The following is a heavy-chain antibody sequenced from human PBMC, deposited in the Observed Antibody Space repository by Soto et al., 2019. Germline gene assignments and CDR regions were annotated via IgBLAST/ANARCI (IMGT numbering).Heavy chain of an antibody. CDR2: ISGSGHDT. D-gene: IGHD3-10*01. J-gene: IGHJ4*02. Sequence: QVHLVESGGGLVKPGGSLRLSCVASGFTFSDHYMNWIRQSPGKGLEWISYISGSGHDTNYADSVKGRFTISRDNTKNSLYLEMNSLRDDDTAMYYCTRVARLADYWGQGTLVTVSA. CDR3: TRVARLADY. CDR1: GFTFSDHY. V-gene: IGHV3-11*05.